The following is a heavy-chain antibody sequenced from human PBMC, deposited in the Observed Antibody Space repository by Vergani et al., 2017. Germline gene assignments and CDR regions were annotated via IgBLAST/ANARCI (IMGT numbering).Heavy chain of an antibody. D-gene: IGHD1-26*01. Sequence: QVQLVQSGAEVKKPGASVRVSCKASPYTFSGYGISWVRQAPGQGLQWVGWISGDNGNTNYAQKFQDRVTMTADTSTNTAYMELRSLRSDDTAVYYCARSSVGATTATAYDYWGQGTLVTVSS. CDR1: PYTFSGYG. V-gene: IGHV1-18*01. CDR2: ISGDNGNT. J-gene: IGHJ4*02. CDR3: ARSSVGATTATAYDY.